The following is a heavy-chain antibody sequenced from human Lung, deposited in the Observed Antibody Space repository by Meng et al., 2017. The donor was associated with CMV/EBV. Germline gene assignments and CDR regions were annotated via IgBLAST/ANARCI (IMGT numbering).Heavy chain of an antibody. J-gene: IGHJ1*01. Sequence: GRLRGPRTPLVKPAETLSLTCAVSGDSITNHNWWAWVRQPPGKGLEWIGEIPHRGSSAYNPSLKSRVSMSIDKSKNQFSLKLTSVTAADTAVYHCLRRSGGSVWGQGTLVTVSS. CDR3: LRRSGGSV. V-gene: IGHV4-4*02. D-gene: IGHD3-10*01. CDR2: IPHRGSS. CDR1: GDSITNHNW.